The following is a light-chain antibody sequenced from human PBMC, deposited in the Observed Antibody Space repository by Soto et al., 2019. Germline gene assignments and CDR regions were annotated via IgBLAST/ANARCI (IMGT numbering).Light chain of an antibody. CDR1: SSDVGSYNL. V-gene: IGLV2-23*02. CDR3: CSYAGSTSVV. CDR2: EVS. J-gene: IGLJ2*01. Sequence: QSALTQPASVSGSPGQSITISCTGTSSDVGSYNLVSWYQQHPGKAPKFIIYEVSKRPSGVSSRFSGSKSGNTASLTISGLQAEDEADYYCCSYAGSTSVVFGGGTQLTVL.